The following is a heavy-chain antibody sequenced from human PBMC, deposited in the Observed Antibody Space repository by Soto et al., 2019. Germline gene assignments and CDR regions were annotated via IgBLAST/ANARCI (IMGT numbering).Heavy chain of an antibody. CDR1: GGTFSSYT. V-gene: IGHV1-69*04. CDR2: IIPILGIA. Sequence: ASVKVSCKASGGTFSSYTISWVRQAPGQGLEWMGRIIPILGIANYAQKFQGRVTITADKSTSTAYMELSSLRSEDTAVYYFARESSHFWSGYYNPYYFDYWGQGTLVTVSS. CDR3: ARESSHFWSGYYNPYYFDY. J-gene: IGHJ4*02. D-gene: IGHD3-3*02.